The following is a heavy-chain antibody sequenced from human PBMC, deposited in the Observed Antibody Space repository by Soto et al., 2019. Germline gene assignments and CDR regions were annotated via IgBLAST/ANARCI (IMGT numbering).Heavy chain of an antibody. V-gene: IGHV3-48*03. J-gene: IGHJ4*02. CDR3: ARGLRSGSYPDSAYYFDY. CDR1: GFTFSSYE. D-gene: IGHD1-26*01. Sequence: PGGSLRLSCAASGFTFSSYEMNWVRQAPGKGLEWVSYISSSGSTIYYADSVKGRFTISRDNAKNSLYLQMNSLRAEDTAVYYCARGLRSGSYPDSAYYFDYWGQGTLVTVSS. CDR2: ISSSGSTI.